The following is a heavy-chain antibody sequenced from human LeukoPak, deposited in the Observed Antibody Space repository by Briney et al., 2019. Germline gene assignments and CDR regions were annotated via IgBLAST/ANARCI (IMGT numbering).Heavy chain of an antibody. CDR3: ASYPALYDSSGYQFPWFDP. Sequence: SETLSLTCAVYGGSFSGYYWSWIRQPPGKGLEWIGEISHSGSTNYNPSLKSGVTISVDTSKNQFSLKLSSVTAADTAVYYCASYPALYDSSGYQFPWFDPWGQGTLVTVSS. V-gene: IGHV4-34*01. CDR1: GGSFSGYY. D-gene: IGHD3-22*01. CDR2: ISHSGST. J-gene: IGHJ5*02.